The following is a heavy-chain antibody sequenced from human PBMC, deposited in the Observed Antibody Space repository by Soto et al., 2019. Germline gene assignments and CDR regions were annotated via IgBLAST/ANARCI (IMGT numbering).Heavy chain of an antibody. J-gene: IGHJ6*02. Sequence: QVQLVESGGGVVQPGRSLRLSCAASGFTFNSYGMHWVRQGPGNGLEWVAFISYDSTKTYYADSVKGRFTISGDNSNSALYVQMNSLTGEDTAVYYCARTRSAWSDFHYYSLDVWGQGTTVTVSS. CDR1: GFTFNSYG. V-gene: IGHV3-30*03. CDR2: ISYDSTKT. CDR3: ARTRSAWSDFHYYSLDV. D-gene: IGHD1-26*01.